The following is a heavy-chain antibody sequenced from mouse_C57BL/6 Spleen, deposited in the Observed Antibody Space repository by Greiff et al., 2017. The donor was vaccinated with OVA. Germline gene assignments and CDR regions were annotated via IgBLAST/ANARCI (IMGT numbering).Heavy chain of an antibody. CDR3: VRQDYYGSSYGAMDY. CDR2: IRSKSNNYAT. V-gene: IGHV10-1*01. D-gene: IGHD1-1*01. CDR1: GFSFNTYA. J-gene: IGHJ4*01. Sequence: EVQGVESGGGLVQPKGSLKLSCAASGFSFNTYAMNWVRQAPGKGLEWVARIRSKSNNYATYYADSVKDRFTISRDDSESMLYLQMNNLKTEDTAMYYCVRQDYYGSSYGAMDYWGQGTSVTVSS.